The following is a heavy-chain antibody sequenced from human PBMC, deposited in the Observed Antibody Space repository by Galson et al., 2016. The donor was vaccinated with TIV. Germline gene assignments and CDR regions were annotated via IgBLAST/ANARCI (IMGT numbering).Heavy chain of an antibody. J-gene: IGHJ5*02. Sequence: QSGAEVKKPEDSLKVSCKASGYTFSGYYMHWVRQAPGQGLQWMGRINPNSGGRDYEEKFRGRVTMTWDTSISTAFMEMRSLKYDDTAVYFCARGDQPRDQNTWLDPWGQGTLLTVSS. CDR3: ARGDQPRDQNTWLDP. CDR2: INPNSGGR. CDR1: GYTFSGYY. V-gene: IGHV1-2*06.